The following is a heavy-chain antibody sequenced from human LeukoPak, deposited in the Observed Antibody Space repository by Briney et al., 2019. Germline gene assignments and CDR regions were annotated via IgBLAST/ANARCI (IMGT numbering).Heavy chain of an antibody. CDR2: IRYDGSNK. V-gene: IGHV3-30*02. Sequence: GGSLRLSXAASGFTFSSYGMHWVRQAPGKGLEGVAFIRYDGSNKYYVDSVKGRLTISRDNSKNTLYLQMNSLRPEDTAMYYCARVRGVYGDYEADYWGQGTLVTVSS. D-gene: IGHD4-17*01. CDR3: ARVRGVYGDYEADY. J-gene: IGHJ4*02. CDR1: GFTFSSYG.